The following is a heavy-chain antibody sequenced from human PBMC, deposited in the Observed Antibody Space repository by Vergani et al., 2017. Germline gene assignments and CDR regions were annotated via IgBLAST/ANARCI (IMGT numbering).Heavy chain of an antibody. D-gene: IGHD2-8*01. V-gene: IGHV3-48*01. J-gene: IGHJ4*02. CDR1: GFTFRNYA. CDR3: ARQSRDVFCTNGVCPLGY. CDR2: ISDNGGTT. Sequence: VQLVESGGGVVQPGGSLRLSCAASGFTFRNYAMTWVRQAPGKGLEWVSIISDNGGTTYYADSVKGRFTISRDNAKNSLHLQMNNLRAEDPAVYYCARQSRDVFCTNGVCPLGYWGQGALVTVSS.